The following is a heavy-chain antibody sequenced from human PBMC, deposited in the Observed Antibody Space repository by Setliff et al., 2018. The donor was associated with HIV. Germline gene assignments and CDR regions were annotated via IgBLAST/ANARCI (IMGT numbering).Heavy chain of an antibody. V-gene: IGHV3-64D*09. D-gene: IGHD2-2*02. J-gene: IGHJ4*02. CDR1: GFSFSNYA. Sequence: GGSLRLSCSASGFSFSNYAMHWVRQAPGKGLEYVSAISGNGGNTYYTDSVKGRFTISRDNAKNTLYLQMSSLRSEDTAVYYCARDLHTALDYWGQGTLVTVSS. CDR2: ISGNGGNT. CDR3: ARDLHTALDY.